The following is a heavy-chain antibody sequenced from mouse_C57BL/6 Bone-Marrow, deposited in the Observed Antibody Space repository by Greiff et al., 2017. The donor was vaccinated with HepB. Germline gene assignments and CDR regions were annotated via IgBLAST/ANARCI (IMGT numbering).Heavy chain of an antibody. V-gene: IGHV1-39*01. CDR1: GYSFTDYN. Sequence: EVKLMESGPELVKPGASVKISCKASGYSFTDYNLNWVKQSNGKSLEWIGVINPNYGTTSYNQKFKGKATLTVDQSSSTAYMQLNSLTSEDSAVYYCARSPYGSSLYYFDYWGQGTTLTVSS. J-gene: IGHJ2*01. D-gene: IGHD1-1*01. CDR2: INPNYGTT. CDR3: ARSPYGSSLYYFDY.